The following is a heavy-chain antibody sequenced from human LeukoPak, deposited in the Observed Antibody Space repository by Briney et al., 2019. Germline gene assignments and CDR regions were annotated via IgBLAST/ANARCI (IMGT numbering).Heavy chain of an antibody. V-gene: IGHV1-69*13. J-gene: IGHJ3*02. CDR2: IIPIFGTA. Sequence: SVKVSCKASGGTFSSYAISWVRQAPGQGLEWMGGIIPIFGTANYAQKFQGRVTITADESTSTAYMELSSLRSEDTAVYYCVKREPDSTEIVVVTEDAFDIWGQGTMVTVSS. CDR3: VKREPDSTEIVVVTEDAFDI. D-gene: IGHD2-21*02. CDR1: GGTFSSYA.